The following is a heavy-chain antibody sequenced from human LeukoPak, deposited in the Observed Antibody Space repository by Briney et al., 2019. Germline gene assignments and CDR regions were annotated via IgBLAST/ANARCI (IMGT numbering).Heavy chain of an antibody. Sequence: GGSLRLSCAASGFTFSSYAMSWVRQAPGKGLEWVSAISGSGGCTYYADSVKGRFTISRDNSKNTLYLQMNSLRAEDTAVYYCAKVDYDSSGYYSSYDYWGQGTLVTVSS. CDR3: AKVDYDSSGYYSSYDY. J-gene: IGHJ4*02. CDR1: GFTFSSYA. V-gene: IGHV3-23*01. CDR2: ISGSGGCT. D-gene: IGHD3-22*01.